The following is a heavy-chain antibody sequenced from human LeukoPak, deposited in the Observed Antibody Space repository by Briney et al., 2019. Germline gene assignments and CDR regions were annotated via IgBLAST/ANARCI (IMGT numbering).Heavy chain of an antibody. Sequence: PGGSLRLSCAASGFSFSNYGMNWVRQAPGKGLEWVSAISGSGGSTYYADSVKGRFTISRDNSKNTLYLQMNSLRAEDTAVYYCAKESVVVKPPEEDYYYYMDVWGKGTTVTVSS. CDR1: GFSFSNYG. V-gene: IGHV3-23*01. D-gene: IGHD3-22*01. CDR3: AKESVVVKPPEEDYYYYMDV. CDR2: ISGSGGST. J-gene: IGHJ6*03.